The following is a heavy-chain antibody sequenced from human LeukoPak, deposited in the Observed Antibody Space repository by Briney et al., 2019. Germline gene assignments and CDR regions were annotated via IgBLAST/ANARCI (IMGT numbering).Heavy chain of an antibody. CDR1: GFTFSNYW. J-gene: IGHJ5*02. Sequence: HPGGSLRLSCVASGFTFSNYWMHWVRQAPGRGLVWVSRIKSDGSTTDYANSVKGRFTVSRDNAKNTLYLQMNSLGEEDTAVYYCARGPTAMGWFDPWGQGTLLTVSS. V-gene: IGHV3-74*01. CDR2: IKSDGSTT. CDR3: ARGPTAMGWFDP. D-gene: IGHD2-2*01.